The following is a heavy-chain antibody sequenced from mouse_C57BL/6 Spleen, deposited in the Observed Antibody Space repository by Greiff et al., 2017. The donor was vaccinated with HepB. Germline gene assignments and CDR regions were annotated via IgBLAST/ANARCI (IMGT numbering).Heavy chain of an antibody. V-gene: IGHV14-1*01. J-gene: IGHJ2*01. D-gene: IGHD1-1*01. CDR3: TRDYYGSSPDY. CDR1: GFNIKDYY. Sequence: EVQLQQSGAELVRPGASVKLSCTASGFNIKDYYMHWVKQRPEQGLEWIGRIDPEDGDTEYAPKFQGKATMTADTSSNTAYLQLSSLTSEDTAVYYCTRDYYGSSPDYWGQGTTLTVSS. CDR2: IDPEDGDT.